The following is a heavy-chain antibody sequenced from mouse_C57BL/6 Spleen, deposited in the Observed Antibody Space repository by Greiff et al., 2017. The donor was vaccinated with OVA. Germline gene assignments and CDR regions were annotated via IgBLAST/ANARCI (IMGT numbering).Heavy chain of an antibody. CDR1: GFNIKDDY. D-gene: IGHD1-1*01. CDR2: IDPENGDT. Sequence: VQLQQSGAELVRPGASVKLSCTASGFNIKDDYMHWVKQRPEQGLEWIGWIDPENGDTEYASKFQGKATITADTSSNTAYLQLSSLTSEDTAVYYCTTGLTTVVARGDYWGQGTTLTVSS. CDR3: TTGLTTVVARGDY. J-gene: IGHJ2*01. V-gene: IGHV14-4*01.